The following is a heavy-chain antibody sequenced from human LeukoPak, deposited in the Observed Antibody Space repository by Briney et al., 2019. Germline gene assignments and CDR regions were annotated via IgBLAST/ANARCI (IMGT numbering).Heavy chain of an antibody. V-gene: IGHV4-4*09. CDR2: IYTSGST. CDR3: ARHEYSSSYNWFDP. Sequence: NPSETLSLTCTVSGGSISSYYWSWIRQPPGKGLEWIGYIYTSGSTNYNPSLKSRVTISVDTSKNQFSLKLSPVTAADTAVYYCARHEYSSSYNWFDPWGQGTLVTVSP. CDR1: GGSISSYY. D-gene: IGHD6-6*01. J-gene: IGHJ5*02.